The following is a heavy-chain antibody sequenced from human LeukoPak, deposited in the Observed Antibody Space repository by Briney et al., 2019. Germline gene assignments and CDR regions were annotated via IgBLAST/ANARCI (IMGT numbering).Heavy chain of an antibody. Sequence: GGSLRLSCAASGFTVSSNYIYSGGSTYYADSVKGRFTISRDNSKNTLYLQMNSLRAEDTAVYYCALQGGDARLTKLRGVIIHNFHYWGQGTLVTVSS. CDR1: GFTVSSNY. CDR2: YSGGST. J-gene: IGHJ4*02. V-gene: IGHV3-53*01. D-gene: IGHD3-10*01. CDR3: ALQGGDARLTKLRGVIIHNFHY.